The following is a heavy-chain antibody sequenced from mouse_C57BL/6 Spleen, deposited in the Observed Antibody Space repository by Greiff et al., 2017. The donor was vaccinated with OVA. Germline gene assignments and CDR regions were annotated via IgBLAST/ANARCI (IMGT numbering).Heavy chain of an antibody. CDR1: GFTFSDYG. V-gene: IGHV5-17*01. CDR3: ARASWEGGAMDY. J-gene: IGHJ4*01. D-gene: IGHD4-1*01. CDR2: ISSGSSTI. Sequence: EVMLVESGGGLVKPGGSLKLSCAASGFTFSDYGMHWVRQAPEKGLEWVAYISSGSSTIYYADTVKGRFTISRDNAKNTLFLQMTSLRSEDTAMDYCARASWEGGAMDYWGQGTSVTVSA.